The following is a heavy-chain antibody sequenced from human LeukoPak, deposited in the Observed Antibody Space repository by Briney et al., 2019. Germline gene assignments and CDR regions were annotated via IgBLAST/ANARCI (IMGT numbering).Heavy chain of an antibody. V-gene: IGHV4-34*01. J-gene: IGHJ4*02. D-gene: IGHD3-22*01. CDR3: ATGPDYYNSSSYYPYY. CDR1: GGSISNYY. Sequence: PSETLSLTCTVSGGSISNYYWSWIRQPPGKGLEWIGEINQSGSTNYNPSLKSRVTISVDTSKNQFSLKVNSVTAADTAVYYCATGPDYYNSSSYYPYYWGQGTLVTVSS. CDR2: INQSGST.